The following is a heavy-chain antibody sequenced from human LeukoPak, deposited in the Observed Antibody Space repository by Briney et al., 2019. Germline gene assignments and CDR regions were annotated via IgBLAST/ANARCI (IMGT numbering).Heavy chain of an antibody. J-gene: IGHJ5*02. CDR1: GGTFSSYA. V-gene: IGHV1-69*13. CDR3: ARDRSGSYYGGGEWFDP. D-gene: IGHD1-26*01. Sequence: GASVKVSCKASGGTFSSYAISWVRQAPGQGLEWMGGIIPIFGTANYAQKFQGRVTITADESTSTAYMELSSLRSEDTAVYYCARDRSGSYYGGGEWFDPWGQGTLVTVSS. CDR2: IIPIFGTA.